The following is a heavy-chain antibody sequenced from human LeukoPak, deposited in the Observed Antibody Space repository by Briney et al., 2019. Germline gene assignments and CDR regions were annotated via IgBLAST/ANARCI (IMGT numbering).Heavy chain of an antibody. V-gene: IGHV1-69*06. Sequence: ASVKVSCKASGYTFTGYYMHWVRQAPGQGLEWMGGIIPIFGTANYAQKFQGRVTITADKSTSTAYMELSSLRSEDTAVYYCARTAAAGTYYYYYYMDVWGKGTTVTVSS. CDR2: IIPIFGTA. CDR3: ARTAAAGTYYYYYYMDV. D-gene: IGHD6-13*01. J-gene: IGHJ6*03. CDR1: GYTFTGYY.